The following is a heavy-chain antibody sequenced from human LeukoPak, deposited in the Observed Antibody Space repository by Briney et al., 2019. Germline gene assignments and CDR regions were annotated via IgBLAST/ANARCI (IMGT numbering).Heavy chain of an antibody. J-gene: IGHJ2*01. CDR2: MSNSGENT. Sequence: GGSLRLSCAASGFTFSSYSMQWVRQTPGKGLEWVGIMSNSGENTFYGEAVKGRFTISRDNSKNTLYLQMNSLRAEDTAVYYCARGGSGWSYWYFDLWGRGTLVTVSS. V-gene: IGHV3-30*03. D-gene: IGHD6-19*01. CDR1: GFTFSSYS. CDR3: ARGGSGWSYWYFDL.